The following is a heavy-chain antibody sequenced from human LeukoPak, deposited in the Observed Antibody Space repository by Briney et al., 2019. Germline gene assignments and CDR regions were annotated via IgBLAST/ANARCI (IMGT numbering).Heavy chain of an antibody. D-gene: IGHD3-22*01. Sequence: ASAKVSRKVSGYTLTELSMQWVRHAPGKRVGWMGGFDPEDGETIYAQKFQGRVTMTEDTSTDTAYMELSSLRSEDTAVYYCATPHPLCSGYYYYWGQGTLVTVSS. CDR1: GYTLTELS. J-gene: IGHJ4*02. CDR2: FDPEDGET. V-gene: IGHV1-24*01. CDR3: ATPHPLCSGYYYY.